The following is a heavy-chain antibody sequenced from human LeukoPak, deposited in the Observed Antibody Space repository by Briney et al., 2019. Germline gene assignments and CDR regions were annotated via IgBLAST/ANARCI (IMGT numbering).Heavy chain of an antibody. CDR1: GFTFSTYW. V-gene: IGHV3-7*01. CDR3: ARGDGSSSGLYFDS. Sequence: PGGSLRLSCATSGFTFSTYWMSWVRQAPGKGLEWVANIKQDGTVKYYVDSVKGRFTLSRDNALYSVYLQMNSLRAEDTAVYYCARGDGSSSGLYFDSWGQGTLVTVSS. J-gene: IGHJ4*02. D-gene: IGHD6-6*01. CDR2: IKQDGTVK.